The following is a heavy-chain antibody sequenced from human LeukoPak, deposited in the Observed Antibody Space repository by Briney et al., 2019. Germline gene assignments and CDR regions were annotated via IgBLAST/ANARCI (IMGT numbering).Heavy chain of an antibody. D-gene: IGHD1-26*01. CDR3: AGGIVGATTSNFDY. J-gene: IGHJ4*02. V-gene: IGHV1-69*05. CDR2: IIPIVGTA. Sequence: SVKVSCKASGGTFSSYAISWVRQAPGQGLEWMGGIIPIVGTANYAQKFQGRVTITTDESTSTAYMELSSLRSEDTAVSYCAGGIVGATTSNFDYWGQGTLVTVSS. CDR1: GGTFSSYA.